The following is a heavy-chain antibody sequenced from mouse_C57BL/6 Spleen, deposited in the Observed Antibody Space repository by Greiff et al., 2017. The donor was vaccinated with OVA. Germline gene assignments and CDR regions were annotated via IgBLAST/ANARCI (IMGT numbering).Heavy chain of an antibody. Sequence: DVKLVESEGGLVQPGSSMKLSCTASGFTFSDYYMAWVRQVPEKGLEWVANINYDGSSTYYLDSLKSRFIISRDNAKNILYLQMSSLKSEDTATYYCARVEAGSRYFDVWGTGTTVTVSS. CDR2: INYDGSST. D-gene: IGHD3-1*01. J-gene: IGHJ1*03. V-gene: IGHV5-16*01. CDR3: ARVEAGSRYFDV. CDR1: GFTFSDYY.